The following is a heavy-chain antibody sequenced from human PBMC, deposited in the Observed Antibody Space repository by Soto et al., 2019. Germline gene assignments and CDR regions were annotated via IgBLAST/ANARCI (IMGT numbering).Heavy chain of an antibody. J-gene: IGHJ5*02. D-gene: IGHD4-17*01. CDR3: ARHMEATTVTTCAWFDP. CDR1: GGSISSSSYY. V-gene: IGHV4-39*01. CDR2: IYYSGST. Sequence: SETLSLTCTVSGGSISSSSYYWGWIRQPPGKGLEWIGSIYYSGSTYYNPSLKSRVTISVDTSKNQFSLKLSSVTAADTAVYYCARHMEATTVTTCAWFDPWGQGTLVTVSS.